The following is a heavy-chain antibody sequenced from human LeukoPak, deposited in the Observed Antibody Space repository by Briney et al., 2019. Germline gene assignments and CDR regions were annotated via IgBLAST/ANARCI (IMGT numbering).Heavy chain of an antibody. D-gene: IGHD2-15*01. Sequence: GGSLRLSCAVSGFTFSSYGMHGVRQAPGEGLEWVAVISYDGSNKDYADSVKGRFTISRDNSKNTLYLQMNSLRAEDTAIYYCAKGFRSGGPCYSIDYWGQGTLVTVSS. J-gene: IGHJ4*02. CDR3: AKGFRSGGPCYSIDY. V-gene: IGHV3-30*18. CDR1: GFTFSSYG. CDR2: ISYDGSNK.